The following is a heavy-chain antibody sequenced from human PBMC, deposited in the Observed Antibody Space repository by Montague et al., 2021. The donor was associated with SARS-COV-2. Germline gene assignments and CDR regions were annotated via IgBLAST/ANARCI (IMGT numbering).Heavy chain of an antibody. CDR3: ATYRQGGSGRGY. CDR1: GVSVSNPYYH. CDR2: IDYGGSP. J-gene: IGHJ4*02. V-gene: IGHV4-61*01. Sequence: SETLSLTCTVSGVSVSNPYYHWSWIRQPPGKGREWIGYIDYGGSPNNSPSLYSRVTISLDTSKNQLSLRLTSATAADTAVYYCATYRQGGSGRGYWGQGILVTVSS. D-gene: IGHD3-10*01.